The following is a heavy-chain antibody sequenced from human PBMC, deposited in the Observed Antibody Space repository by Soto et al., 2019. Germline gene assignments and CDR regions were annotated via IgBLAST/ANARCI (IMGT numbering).Heavy chain of an antibody. CDR2: INPNSGGT. J-gene: IGHJ6*02. CDR1: GYTFTGYY. CDR3: ARDRGYSYGSGPKIYGMDG. Sequence: ASVEVSCKASGYTFTGYYMHCVRPAPGQGLEWMGWINPNSGGTNYAQKFQGRVTITADESTSTAYMELSSLRSEDTAVYYCARDRGYSYGSGPKIYGMDGWGQGATVTVAS. D-gene: IGHD5-18*01. V-gene: IGHV1-2*02.